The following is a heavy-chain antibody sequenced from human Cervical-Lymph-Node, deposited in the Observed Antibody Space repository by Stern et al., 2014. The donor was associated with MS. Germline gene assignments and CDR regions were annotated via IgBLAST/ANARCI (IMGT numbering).Heavy chain of an antibody. Sequence: VQLVESGAEVMKPGASVKVSCATSGFRFTDYYIHWVRQAPGQGLEWMECINPKNGDTHSAQKFQGRFTMTRDTSISTGYMELNSLKSDDTAMYYCGRGIKTFDPWGQGTLVTVSS. CDR2: INPKNGDT. V-gene: IGHV1-2*02. CDR3: GRGIKTFDP. D-gene: IGHD5-24*01. CDR1: GFRFTDYY. J-gene: IGHJ5*02.